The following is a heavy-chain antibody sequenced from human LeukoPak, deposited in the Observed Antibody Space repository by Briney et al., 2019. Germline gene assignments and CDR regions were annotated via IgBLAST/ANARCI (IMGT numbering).Heavy chain of an antibody. D-gene: IGHD6-19*01. CDR3: AKGPDSGWPTEYFQH. CDR2: ISWNSGSI. J-gene: IGHJ1*01. Sequence: GGSLRLSCAASGFTFDDYAMHWVRQAPGKSLEWVSGISWNSGSIGYADSVKGRFTISRDNAKNSLYLQMNSLRAEDTALYYCAKGPDSGWPTEYFQHWGQGTLVTVSS. CDR1: GFTFDDYA. V-gene: IGHV3-9*01.